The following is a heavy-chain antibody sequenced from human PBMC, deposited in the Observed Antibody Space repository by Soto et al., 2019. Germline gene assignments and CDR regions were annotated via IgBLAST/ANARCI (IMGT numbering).Heavy chain of an antibody. V-gene: IGHV1-69*13. CDR2: IIPIFGTA. CDR1: GGTFSSYT. CDR3: ARIHHYYDSSGFDY. Sequence: SVKVSCKASGGTFSSYTISWVRQAPGQGLEWMGGIIPIFGTANYAQKFQGRVTITADESTSTAYMELSSLRSEDTAVYYCARIHHYYDSSGFDYWGQGTLVTVSS. D-gene: IGHD3-22*01. J-gene: IGHJ4*02.